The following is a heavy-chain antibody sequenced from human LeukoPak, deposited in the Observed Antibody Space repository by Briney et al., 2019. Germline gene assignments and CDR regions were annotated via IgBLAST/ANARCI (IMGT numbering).Heavy chain of an antibody. CDR2: ISSSSSYI. CDR1: GFTFSSYS. Sequence: PGGSLRLSCAASGFTFSSYSMNWVRQAPGKGLEWVSSISSSSSYIYYADSVKGRFTISRDNAKNSLYLQMNSLRAEDTAVYYCARGAKYCSGDSCYYYYYYMDVWGKGTTVTVSS. V-gene: IGHV3-21*01. D-gene: IGHD2-15*01. J-gene: IGHJ6*03. CDR3: ARGAKYCSGDSCYYYYYYMDV.